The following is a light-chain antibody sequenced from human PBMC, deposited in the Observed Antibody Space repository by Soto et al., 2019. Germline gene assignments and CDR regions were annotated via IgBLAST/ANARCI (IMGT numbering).Light chain of an antibody. Sequence: EIVLTQSPGTLSLSPGERATLSGRASQSVSSSYLAWYQKKPGQAPWILIYGASSRATGIPDRFSRIVSGTDFNLTLRRLEPEDCAVYDGQQSGSSPWTCCPLTKVDIK. V-gene: IGKV3-20*01. J-gene: IGKJ1*01. CDR3: QQSGSSPWT. CDR2: GAS. CDR1: QSVSSSY.